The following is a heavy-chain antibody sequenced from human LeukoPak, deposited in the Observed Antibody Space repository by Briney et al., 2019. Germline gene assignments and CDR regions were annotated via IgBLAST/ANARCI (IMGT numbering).Heavy chain of an antibody. CDR1: GFTFSSYS. Sequence: GGSLRLSCAASGFTFSSYSMNWVRQAPGKGLEWLSYISDSSSTIYYADSVKGRFTISRDNAKNSQYLQMNSLRAEDTAVYYCARESLGYCSGSTCYYFYMDFWGKGTTVTVSS. CDR3: ARESLGYCSGSTCYYFYMDF. CDR2: ISDSSSTI. J-gene: IGHJ6*03. D-gene: IGHD2-15*01. V-gene: IGHV3-48*04.